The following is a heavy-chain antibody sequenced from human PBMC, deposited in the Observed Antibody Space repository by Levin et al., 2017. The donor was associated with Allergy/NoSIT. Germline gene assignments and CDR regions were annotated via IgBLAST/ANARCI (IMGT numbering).Heavy chain of an antibody. CDR2: IYYSGRT. D-gene: IGHD6-19*01. J-gene: IGHJ4*02. CDR1: GGSISSYY. Sequence: SETLSLTCTVSGGSISSYYWSWIRQPPGKGLEWIGTIYYSGRTRYNPSLKTRVTISVDTSKNQSSLKLSSVTAADPAVFYCAREDRCGWYIDYWGQGTLVTV. CDR3: AREDRCGWYIDY. V-gene: IGHV4-59*01.